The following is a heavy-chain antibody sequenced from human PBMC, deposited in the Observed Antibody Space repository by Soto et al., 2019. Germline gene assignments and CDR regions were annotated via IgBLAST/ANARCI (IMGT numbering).Heavy chain of an antibody. CDR1: GYTLTELS. D-gene: IGHD6-13*01. J-gene: IGHJ4*02. Sequence: ASVKVSCKVSGYTLTELSMHWVRQAPGKGLEWMGGFDPEDGETIYAQRFQGRVTMTEDTSTDTAYMELSSLRSEDTAVYYCATRVFIAAAGYYFDYWGQGTLVTVSS. V-gene: IGHV1-24*01. CDR2: FDPEDGET. CDR3: ATRVFIAAAGYYFDY.